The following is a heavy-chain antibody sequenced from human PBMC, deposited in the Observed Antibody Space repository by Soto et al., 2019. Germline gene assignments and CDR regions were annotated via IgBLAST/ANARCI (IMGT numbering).Heavy chain of an antibody. Sequence: QVQLVQSGAEEKKPGASVKVSCKASGYTFTSYAMHWVRQAPGQRLEWMGWINAGNGNTKYSQKFQGRVTITRDTSGSPAYMELSSLRSEDTAVYYCARALRRRATFDYWGQGTLVTVSS. J-gene: IGHJ4*02. CDR2: INAGNGNT. CDR3: ARALRRRATFDY. V-gene: IGHV1-3*05. CDR1: GYTFTSYA.